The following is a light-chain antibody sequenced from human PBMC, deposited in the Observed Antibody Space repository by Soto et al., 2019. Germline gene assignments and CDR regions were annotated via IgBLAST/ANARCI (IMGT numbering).Light chain of an antibody. Sequence: DIQMTQSPSTLSASLVDRVTITCLASQSISSWLAWYQQKPGKAPKLLIYKASSLESGVPSRFSGSGSGTEFTLTISSLQPEDFATYYCQQLNSYPFTFGQGTRLEIK. V-gene: IGKV1-5*03. J-gene: IGKJ5*01. CDR2: KAS. CDR1: QSISSW. CDR3: QQLNSYPFT.